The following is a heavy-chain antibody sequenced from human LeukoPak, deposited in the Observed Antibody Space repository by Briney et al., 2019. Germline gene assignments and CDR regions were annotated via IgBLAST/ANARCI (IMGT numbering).Heavy chain of an antibody. D-gene: IGHD2-8*01. V-gene: IGHV3-48*02. CDR2: INGGSRAI. J-gene: IGHJ4*02. CDR1: GFTFNSYS. CDR3: ARDSQWSFDY. Sequence: PGGSLRLSCAASGFTFNSYSMNWVRQAPERGLEWVSYINGGSRAISYTDSVMGRFTISRDNAKSSLYLQMNSLRDEDTAVYYCARDSQWSFDYWGQGTLVTVSS.